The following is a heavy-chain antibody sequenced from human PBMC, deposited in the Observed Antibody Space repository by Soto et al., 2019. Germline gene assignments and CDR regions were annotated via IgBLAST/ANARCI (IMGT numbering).Heavy chain of an antibody. V-gene: IGHV3-23*01. CDR3: AKHRASYCSSTSCHHPFDI. D-gene: IGHD2-2*01. Sequence: GGSLRLSCAASGFTFSSYAMSWVRQAPGKGLEWVSAISGSGGSTYYADSVKGRFTISRDNSKNTLYLQMNSLRAEDTAVEYCAKHRASYCSSTSCHHPFDIWGQGTMVTVSS. J-gene: IGHJ3*02. CDR2: ISGSGGST. CDR1: GFTFSSYA.